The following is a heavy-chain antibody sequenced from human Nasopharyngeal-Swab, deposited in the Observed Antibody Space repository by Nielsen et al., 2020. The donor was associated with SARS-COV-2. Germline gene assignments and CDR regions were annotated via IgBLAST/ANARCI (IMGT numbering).Heavy chain of an antibody. V-gene: IGHV4-34*01. CDR2: ITHIGSA. CDR1: GGSFTTSS. D-gene: IGHD4-17*01. Sequence: SETLSLTCAVYGGSFTTSSWIWIRQPPGKGLEWIGEITHIGSANYNTYNPSLNSRVTISLATSKNQFSLTLTSVTAADTAIYFCARGRYYGDYDYWGQGALVTVSS. CDR3: ARGRYYGDYDY. J-gene: IGHJ4*02.